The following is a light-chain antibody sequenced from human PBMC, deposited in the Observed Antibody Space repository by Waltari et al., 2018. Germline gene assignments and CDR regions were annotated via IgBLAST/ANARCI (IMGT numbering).Light chain of an antibody. CDR2: DVN. CDR3: NSYSVDNNWV. J-gene: IGLJ3*02. V-gene: IGLV2-8*01. Sequence: QSALTQTPSASGSPGQSVTFSCTGTSNDIGSTNHVSWYQHRPGAAPNLIISDVNKRASGVTDRFSGSKSGRTASLTISGLQAEVEDIYYCNSYSVDNNWVFGGGTKVTV. CDR1: SNDIGSTNH.